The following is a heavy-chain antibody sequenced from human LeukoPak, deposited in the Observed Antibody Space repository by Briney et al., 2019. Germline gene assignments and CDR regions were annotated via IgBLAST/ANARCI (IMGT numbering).Heavy chain of an antibody. V-gene: IGHV3-23*01. CDR2: INGSGGST. J-gene: IGHJ4*02. CDR1: GFTFSSYA. D-gene: IGHD2-15*01. CDR3: AKGSHVVVSDFGY. Sequence: GGSLRLSCAASGFTFSSYALSWVRQAPGKGLEWVSAINGSGGSTYYADSVKGRFTISRDNSKNTLYLQMNSLRAEDTAVYYCAKGSHVVVSDFGYWGQGTLVTVSS.